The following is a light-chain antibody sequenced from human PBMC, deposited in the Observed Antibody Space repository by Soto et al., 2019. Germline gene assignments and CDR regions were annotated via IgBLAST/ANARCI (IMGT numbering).Light chain of an antibody. J-gene: IGKJ1*01. CDR3: HKYNSAPWT. CDR1: QGISNY. Sequence: DIQMTQSPSSLSASVGDRVTITCRASQGISNYLAWYQQKPGKVPKLLIYAASTLQSGVPSRFSGSGSGTAFTLTISSLQHQDVATYYCHKYNSAPWTFGPGTKVDIK. CDR2: AAS. V-gene: IGKV1-27*01.